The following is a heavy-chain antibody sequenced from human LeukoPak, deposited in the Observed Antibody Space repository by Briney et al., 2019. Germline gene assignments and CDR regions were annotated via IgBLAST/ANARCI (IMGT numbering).Heavy chain of an antibody. D-gene: IGHD3-22*01. CDR2: INPNSGGT. V-gene: IGHV1-2*02. CDR1: GYTFTGYY. CDR3: ARSAQYYYDSSGYYDY. Sequence: ASVRVSCKASGYTFTGYYMHWVRQAPGQGLEWMGWINPNSGGTNYAQKFQGRVTMTRDTSISAAYMELSRLRSDDTAVYYCARSAQYYYDSSGYYDYWGQGTLVTVSS. J-gene: IGHJ4*02.